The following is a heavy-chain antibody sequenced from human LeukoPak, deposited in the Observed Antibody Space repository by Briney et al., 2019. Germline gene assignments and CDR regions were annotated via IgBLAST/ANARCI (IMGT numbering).Heavy chain of an antibody. CDR3: ARGHRNYDFWSGYNPFDY. CDR2: INHSGST. Sequence: SETLSLTCAVYGGSFSGYYWSWIRQPPGKGLEWIGEINHSGSTNYNPSLKSRVTISVDTSKNQFSLKLSSVTAADTAVYYCARGHRNYDFWSGYNPFDYWGQGTLVTASS. D-gene: IGHD3-3*01. CDR1: GGSFSGYY. V-gene: IGHV4-34*01. J-gene: IGHJ4*02.